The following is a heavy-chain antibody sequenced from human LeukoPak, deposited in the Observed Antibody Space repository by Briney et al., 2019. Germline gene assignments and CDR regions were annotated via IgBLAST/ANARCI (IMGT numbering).Heavy chain of an antibody. D-gene: IGHD6-13*01. V-gene: IGHV4-59*11. J-gene: IGHJ3*02. Sequence: SETLSLTCTVSGGSISSRYWSWIRQPPGKGLEWIGYLYYSGSTNYNPSLKSRVTISGDTSKNQFSLKLRSVTAADTAVYYCARDRSIAAAGTGYDAFDIWGQGTMVTVSS. CDR3: ARDRSIAAAGTGYDAFDI. CDR2: LYYSGST. CDR1: GGSISSRY.